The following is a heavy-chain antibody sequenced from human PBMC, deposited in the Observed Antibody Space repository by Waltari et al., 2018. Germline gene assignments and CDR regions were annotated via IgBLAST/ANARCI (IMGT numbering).Heavy chain of an antibody. Sequence: EVQLVETGGGLIQPGGSLRLSCAPSGFTVRSHCMRWVRQAPGKGLEWVSVIYSGGSTYYADSVKCRFTISRDNSKNTLYLQMNSLRAEDTAVYYCASNGYSGPRRSYYFDYWGQGTLVTVSS. CDR3: ASNGYSGPRRSYYFDY. D-gene: IGHD5-12*01. V-gene: IGHV3-53*02. CDR2: IYSGGST. CDR1: GFTVRSHC. J-gene: IGHJ4*02.